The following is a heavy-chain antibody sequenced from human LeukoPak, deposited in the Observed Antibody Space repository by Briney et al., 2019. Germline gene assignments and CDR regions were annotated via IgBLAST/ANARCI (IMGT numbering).Heavy chain of an antibody. CDR2: IYYSGST. D-gene: IGHD6-13*01. Sequence: PSETLSLTCAVSGGSISSYYWSWIRQPPGKGLEWIGYIYYSGSTNYNPSLKSRVTISVDTSKNQFSLKLSSVTAADTAVYYCARRAAAGTGDWFDPWGQGTLVTVSS. CDR3: ARRAAAGTGDWFDP. CDR1: GGSISSYY. J-gene: IGHJ5*02. V-gene: IGHV4-59*01.